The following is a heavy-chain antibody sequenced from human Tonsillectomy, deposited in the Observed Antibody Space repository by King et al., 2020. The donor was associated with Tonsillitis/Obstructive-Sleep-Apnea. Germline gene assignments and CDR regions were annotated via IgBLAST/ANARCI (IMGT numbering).Heavy chain of an antibody. D-gene: IGHD6-6*01. CDR2: IHPADFDT. Sequence: QLVQSGAEVKKPGESLKISCQGSGYSFTNYRIAWVRQMPGKGLEWMGIIHPADFDTRYSPSFQGQVTISADKSISTAYVQWSSLKASDTAMYFCARQDGGPCSSSADYYYYMDVWGKGTTVTVSS. V-gene: IGHV5-51*01. CDR3: ARQDGGPCSSSADYYYYMDV. J-gene: IGHJ6*03. CDR1: GYSFTNYR.